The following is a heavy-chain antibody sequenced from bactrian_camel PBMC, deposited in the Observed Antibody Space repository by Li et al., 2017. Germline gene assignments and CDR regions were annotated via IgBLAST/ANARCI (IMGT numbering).Heavy chain of an antibody. J-gene: IGHJ4*01. CDR2: IYSDGKMP. CDR3: ATTMSWGSY. Sequence: QLVESGGDLVQPGGSLRLSCAASGFTFSTYAMSWVRQAPGKGLEWVSSIYSDGKMPYYADYTQGRFTISRDNARNTMYLQMNSLKSEDTALYYCATTMSWGSYWGQGTQVTVS. D-gene: IGHD4*01. V-gene: IGHV3S11*01. CDR1: GFTFSTYA.